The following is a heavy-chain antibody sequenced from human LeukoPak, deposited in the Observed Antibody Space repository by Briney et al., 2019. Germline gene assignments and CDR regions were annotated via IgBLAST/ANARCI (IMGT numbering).Heavy chain of an antibody. CDR3: ARSVAEILAVNY. V-gene: IGHV5-51*04. J-gene: IGHJ4*02. D-gene: IGHD6-19*01. Sequence: GESLQISCKGAGYGFTSYWIGWVGRMPGKGREWVGMIYPGDSDARYSPSFQGQVTISADKPISTAYLQRSSLKASDTAMYYCARSVAEILAVNYWGQGTLVTVSS. CDR2: IYPGDSDA. CDR1: GYGFTSYW.